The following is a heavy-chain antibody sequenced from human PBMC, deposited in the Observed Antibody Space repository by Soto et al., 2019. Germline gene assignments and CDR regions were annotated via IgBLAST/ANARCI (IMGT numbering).Heavy chain of an antibody. CDR3: SKYSDPTSYYRFDY. J-gene: IGHJ4*02. D-gene: IGHD3-22*01. Sequence: SVKVSCKASGGNFNSFTFSWVRQAPGQGLEWMGGIVPVFGRTNYARKFQGRLAISADEITRTSYMELSSLTSEDTAVYFCSKYSDPTSYYRFDYWGQGTLVTVSS. V-gene: IGHV1-69*13. CDR1: GGNFNSFT. CDR2: IVPVFGRT.